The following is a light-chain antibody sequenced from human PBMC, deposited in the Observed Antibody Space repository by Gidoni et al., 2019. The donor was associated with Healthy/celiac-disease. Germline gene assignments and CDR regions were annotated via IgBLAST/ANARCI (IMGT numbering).Light chain of an antibody. CDR2: QDR. Sequence: SYELTQPPSVSVSPGQTASITCSGDKLGDKYACWYQQKPGQSPVLVIYQDRKRPAGIPERFSGSNSGNTATLTISGTQAMYEADYYCQAWDSSIVVFGGGPKLTV. CDR3: QAWDSSIVV. J-gene: IGLJ2*01. V-gene: IGLV3-1*01. CDR1: KLGDKY.